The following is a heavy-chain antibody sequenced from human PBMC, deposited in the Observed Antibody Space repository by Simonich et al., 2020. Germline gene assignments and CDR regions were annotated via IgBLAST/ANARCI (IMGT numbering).Heavy chain of an antibody. D-gene: IGHD3-22*01. CDR1: GYTFTGYY. Sequence: QVQLVQSGAEVKKPGASVKVSCKASGYTFTGYYMNWVRLAPGQGLELMGWINPNSGGTNYAQKFQGRVTMTRDTSISTAYRELSRLRSDDTAVYYCARGRYYYDSSGYYYDAFDIWGQGTMVTVSS. V-gene: IGHV1-2*02. CDR2: INPNSGGT. J-gene: IGHJ3*02. CDR3: ARGRYYYDSSGYYYDAFDI.